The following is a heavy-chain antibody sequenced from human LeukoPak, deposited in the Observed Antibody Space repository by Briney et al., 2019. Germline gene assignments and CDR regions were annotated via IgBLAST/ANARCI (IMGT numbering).Heavy chain of an antibody. CDR3: AGLAGTGYYYYYMDV. CDR2: IHWNGGST. J-gene: IGHJ6*03. Sequence: GGSLRLSCAAAGFTFGDYGMSWVRQAPGKGLEWVSGIHWNGGSTGYADSMKGRFTISRDNAKNSLYLQMNSLRAEDTALYYCAGLAGTGYYYYYMDVWGKGTTVTVSS. CDR1: GFTFGDYG. V-gene: IGHV3-20*04. D-gene: IGHD6-19*01.